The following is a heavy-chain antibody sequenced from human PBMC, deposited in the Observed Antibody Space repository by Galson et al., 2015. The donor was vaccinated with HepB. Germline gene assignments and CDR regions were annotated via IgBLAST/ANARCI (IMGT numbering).Heavy chain of an antibody. V-gene: IGHV1-18*04. CDR1: GYTFIGYG. J-gene: IGHJ4*02. D-gene: IGHD3-22*01. CDR3: AREAEYHDSSGPSGAWETPREY. Sequence: SVKVSCKASGYTFIGYGISWVRQAPGQGLEWMGWISAYNRKTNYTQSLQGRVSMTIDTPTSTAYMELRSLRSDDTAVYYCAREAEYHDSSGPSGAWETPREYWGQGTPVIGSS. CDR2: ISAYNRKT.